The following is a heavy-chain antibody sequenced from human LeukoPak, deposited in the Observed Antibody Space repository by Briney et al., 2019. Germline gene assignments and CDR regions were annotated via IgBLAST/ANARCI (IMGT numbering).Heavy chain of an antibody. CDR3: ARAVTYYYGSGKYYFDY. V-gene: IGHV4-34*01. CDR1: GGSFSGYD. J-gene: IGHJ4*02. Sequence: SETLSLTCAVYGGSFSGYDWSWIRQPPGKGLEWIGEINHSGSTNYNPSLKSRVTISVDTSKNQFSLKLSSVTAADTAVYYCARAVTYYYGSGKYYFDYWGQGTLVTVSS. CDR2: INHSGST. D-gene: IGHD3-10*01.